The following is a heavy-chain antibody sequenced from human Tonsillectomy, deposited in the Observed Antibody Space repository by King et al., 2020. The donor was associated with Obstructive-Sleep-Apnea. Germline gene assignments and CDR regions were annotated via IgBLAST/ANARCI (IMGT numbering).Heavy chain of an antibody. J-gene: IGHJ3*02. CDR3: HYDSRTSGFDI. CDR1: GYSFTSYW. Sequence: QLVQSGAEVKKPGESLRLSCQASGYSFTSYWIIWVRQMPGKGLEWMGRIDPSDSYTDYTPSFQGHVTISADKSISTAYLQWSSLKASDTAMYYCHYDSRTSGFDIWGQGTMV. D-gene: IGHD3-22*01. CDR2: IDPSDSYT. V-gene: IGHV5-10-1*01.